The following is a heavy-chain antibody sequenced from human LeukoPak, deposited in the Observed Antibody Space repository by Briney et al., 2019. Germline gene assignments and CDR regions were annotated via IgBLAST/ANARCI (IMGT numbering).Heavy chain of an antibody. CDR1: GYTFTSYD. J-gene: IGHJ4*02. CDR2: MSPNSGNT. Sequence: ASVKVSCKASGYTFTSYDINWVRQATGQGLEWMGWMSPNSGNTGYAQKLQGRVTMTRNTSISTAYMELSSLRSEDTAVYYCARGSNRYYGSGSYYKYWGQGTLVTVSS. V-gene: IGHV1-8*01. D-gene: IGHD3-10*01. CDR3: ARGSNRYYGSGSYYKY.